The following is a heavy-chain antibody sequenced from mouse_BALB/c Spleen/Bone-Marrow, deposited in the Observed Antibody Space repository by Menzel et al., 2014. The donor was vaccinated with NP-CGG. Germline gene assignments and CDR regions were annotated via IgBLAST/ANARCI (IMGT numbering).Heavy chain of an antibody. V-gene: IGHV1-4*01. CDR3: ARGKTGFYGMDY. CDR2: VNPRSGYN. D-gene: IGHD4-1*01. J-gene: IGHJ4*01. Sequence: VKLQESGAELARPGASVKMSCRASGYTFTNYTMHWVQQRPGQGLDWIDSVNPRSGYNNYNQKFKDTATWTADKSPSTAYMQRSSLTSADSAVYDCARGKTGFYGMDYWGQGASVTVSS. CDR1: GYTFTNYT.